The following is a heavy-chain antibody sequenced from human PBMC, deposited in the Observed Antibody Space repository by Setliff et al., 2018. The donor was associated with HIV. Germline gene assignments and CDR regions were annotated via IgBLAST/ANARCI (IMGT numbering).Heavy chain of an antibody. CDR2: INHSGST. CDR1: GGSFSGYY. J-gene: IGHJ4*02. CDR3: AAASSWDPLLDY. V-gene: IGHV4-34*01. Sequence: SETLSLTCAVYGGSFSGYYWSWIRQPPGKGLEWIGEINHSGSTNYNPSLKSRVTISVDTSMDQFSLKLNSVTAADTAVYYCAAASSWDPLLDYWGQGPLVTVSS. D-gene: IGHD6-13*01.